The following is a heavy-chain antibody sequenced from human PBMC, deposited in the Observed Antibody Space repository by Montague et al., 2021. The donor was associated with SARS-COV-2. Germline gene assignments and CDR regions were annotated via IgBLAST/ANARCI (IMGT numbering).Heavy chain of an antibody. Sequence: SETLSLTCAVYGGSFSGYYCIWIRHLPGTGLELIGEINHSGSTNNNPSLKSRVTISVDTSKHQFSLKLSSVTAADTAVYYCAREGVGATTNDAFDIWGQGTMVTVSS. J-gene: IGHJ3*02. V-gene: IGHV4-34*01. CDR1: GGSFSGYY. D-gene: IGHD1-26*01. CDR2: INHSGST. CDR3: AREGVGATTNDAFDI.